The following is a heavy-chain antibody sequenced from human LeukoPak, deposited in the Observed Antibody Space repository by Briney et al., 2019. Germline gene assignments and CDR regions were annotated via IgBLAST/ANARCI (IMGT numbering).Heavy chain of an antibody. D-gene: IGHD2-21*01. CDR1: GFTFSSYA. CDR2: ITDSGSDT. Sequence: GGSLRLSCAASGFTFSSYAMSWVRQAPGKGLEWFSAITDSGSDTYYADSVKGRFTISRDNSKNTLDLQMSSLRAEDTAVYYCAKGDASSRPYYFDFWGQGALVTVSS. CDR3: AKGDASSRPYYFDF. J-gene: IGHJ4*02. V-gene: IGHV3-23*01.